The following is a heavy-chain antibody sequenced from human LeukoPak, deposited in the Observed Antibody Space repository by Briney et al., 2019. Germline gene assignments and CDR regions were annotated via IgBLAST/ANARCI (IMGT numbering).Heavy chain of an antibody. J-gene: IGHJ2*01. CDR3: ARAILTPRGYVWHFDL. V-gene: IGHV4-31*03. CDR2: NT. Sequence: SETLSLTCSVSVGSLSSRGYYWSWIRQHPGKGLEWIGYNTYYNPSLKSRVTISLDTSKNPFSLKLSSVTAAATGVYCCARAILTPRGYVWHFDLWGRGTLVTVSS. CDR1: VGSLSSRGYY. D-gene: IGHD3-3*01.